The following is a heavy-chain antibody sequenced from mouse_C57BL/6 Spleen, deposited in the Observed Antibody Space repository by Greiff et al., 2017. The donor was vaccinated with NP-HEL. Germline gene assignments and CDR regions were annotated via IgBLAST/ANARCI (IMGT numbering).Heavy chain of an antibody. CDR2: IDPSDSYT. V-gene: IGHV1-50*01. J-gene: IGHJ3*01. CDR1: GYTFTSYW. D-gene: IGHD1-1*01. CDR3: ARSVITTVVATRGFAY. Sequence: QVQLQQPGAELVKPGASVKLSCKASGYTFTSYWMQWVKQRPGQGLEWIGEIDPSDSYTNYNQKFKGKATLTVDTSSSTAYLQLSSLTSEDSAVYYCARSVITTVVATRGFAYWGQGTLVTVSA.